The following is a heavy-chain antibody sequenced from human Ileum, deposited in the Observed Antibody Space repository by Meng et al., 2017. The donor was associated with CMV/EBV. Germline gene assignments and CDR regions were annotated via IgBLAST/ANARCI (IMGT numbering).Heavy chain of an antibody. Sequence: GESLKISCAASGFTFSSYAMSWVRQAPGKGLEWVSSISSSSSYIYYADSVKGRFTISRDNAKNSLYLQMNSLRAEDTAVYYCARGQAVTCWGQGTLVTVSS. CDR1: GFTFSSYA. D-gene: IGHD2-15*01. J-gene: IGHJ4*02. CDR2: ISSSSSYI. V-gene: IGHV3-21*03. CDR3: ARGQAVTC.